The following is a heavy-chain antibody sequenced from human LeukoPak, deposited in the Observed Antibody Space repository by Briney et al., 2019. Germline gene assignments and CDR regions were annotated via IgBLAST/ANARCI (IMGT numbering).Heavy chain of an antibody. Sequence: PGGSLRLSCAASGFTFNNYDMHWVRQAPGKGLEWVTYISKDGSNKYYIDAVKGRFTISRDNSKNTLYLQMNSLRAEDTAFYYCARDGYNRRRAFDIWGQGTMVTVSS. J-gene: IGHJ3*02. CDR3: ARDGYNRRRAFDI. CDR1: GFTFNNYD. CDR2: ISKDGSNK. D-gene: IGHD5-24*01. V-gene: IGHV3-30*19.